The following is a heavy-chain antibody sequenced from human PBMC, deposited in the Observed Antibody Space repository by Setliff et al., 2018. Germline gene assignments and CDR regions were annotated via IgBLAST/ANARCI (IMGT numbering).Heavy chain of an antibody. D-gene: IGHD6-19*01. CDR3: ARASSGWYSAYYYYMDV. V-gene: IGHV4-61*09. CDR2: INRRGST. Sequence: KLSETLSLTCTVSGGSVNSGYDNWNWLRQPAGKGLEWIGHINRRGSTNFSPSLKSRVTISLDTSKNQFSLNLTSVTAADTAVYYCARASSGWYSAYYYYMDVWGKGTTVTVSS. CDR1: GGSVNSGYDN. J-gene: IGHJ6*03.